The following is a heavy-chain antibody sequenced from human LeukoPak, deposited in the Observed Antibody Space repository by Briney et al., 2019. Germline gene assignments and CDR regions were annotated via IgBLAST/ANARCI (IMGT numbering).Heavy chain of an antibody. V-gene: IGHV3-9*01. CDR2: ISWNSGSI. CDR3: AKDMRRWLPGHDAFDI. CDR1: GFTFYDYA. Sequence: GRSPRLSCAASGFTFYDYAMHWVRQSPGKGLEWVSGISWNSGSIGYADSVKGRFTISRDNAKNSLYLQMNSLRAEDTALYYCAKDMRRWLPGHDAFDIWGQGTMVTVSS. D-gene: IGHD4-23*01. J-gene: IGHJ3*02.